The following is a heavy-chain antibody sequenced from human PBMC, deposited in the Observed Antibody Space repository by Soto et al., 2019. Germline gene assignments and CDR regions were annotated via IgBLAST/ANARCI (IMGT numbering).Heavy chain of an antibody. CDR2: VSSSGST. CDR1: GGSISGDH. Sequence: SETLSLTCGVSGGSISGDHWNWIRQPPGKGLEWIAYVSSSGSTKYNPSLKSRVTISIDTTKNQFSLRLSSVTAADTAVYYCASGFYDSRGYSEAFDIWGQGTKVTVS. V-gene: IGHV4-59*01. D-gene: IGHD3-22*01. CDR3: ASGFYDSRGYSEAFDI. J-gene: IGHJ3*02.